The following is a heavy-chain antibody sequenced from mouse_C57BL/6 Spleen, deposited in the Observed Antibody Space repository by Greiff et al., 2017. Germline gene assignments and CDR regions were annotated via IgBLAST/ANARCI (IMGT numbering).Heavy chain of an antibody. J-gene: IGHJ3*01. CDR3: TGGYDYSFAY. CDR1: GFTFSSYA. V-gene: IGHV5-9-1*02. CDR2: ISSGGDYI. D-gene: IGHD2-4*01. Sequence: EVMLVESGEGLVKPGGSLKLSCAASGFTFSSYAMSWVRQTPEKRLEWVAYISSGGDYIYYADTVKGRFTISRDNARNTLYLQMSSLKSEDTAMYYCTGGYDYSFAYWGQGTLVTVSA.